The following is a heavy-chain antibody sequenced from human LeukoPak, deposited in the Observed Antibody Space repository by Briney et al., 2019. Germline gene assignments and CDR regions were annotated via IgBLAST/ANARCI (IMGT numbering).Heavy chain of an antibody. CDR3: AVDTAMGPYFDY. CDR1: GGTFSSYA. V-gene: IGHV1-69*05. J-gene: IGHJ4*02. D-gene: IGHD5-18*01. CDR2: IIPIFGTA. Sequence: GASVKVSCKASGGTFSSYAISWVRQAPGQGLEWMGRIIPIFGTANYAQKFQGRVTITTDESTSTAYMELSSLRSEDTAVYYCAVDTAMGPYFDYWGQGTLVTVSS.